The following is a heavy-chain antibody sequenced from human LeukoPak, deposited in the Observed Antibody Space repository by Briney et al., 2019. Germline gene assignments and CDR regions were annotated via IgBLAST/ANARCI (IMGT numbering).Heavy chain of an antibody. J-gene: IGHJ6*03. D-gene: IGHD5-12*01. CDR1: GGSISSYY. Sequence: PSETLSLTCTVSGGSISSYYWSWIRQPPGKGLEWIGYIYYSGSTNYNPSLKSRVTISVDTSKNQFSLKLSSVTAADTAVYYCARSAGYDWYYYYMDVWGKGTTVTVPS. V-gene: IGHV4-59*01. CDR2: IYYSGST. CDR3: ARSAGYDWYYYYMDV.